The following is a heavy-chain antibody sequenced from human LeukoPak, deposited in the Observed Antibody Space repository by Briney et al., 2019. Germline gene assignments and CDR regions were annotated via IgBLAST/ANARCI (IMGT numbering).Heavy chain of an antibody. V-gene: IGHV1-2*02. D-gene: IGHD6-13*01. CDR1: GYTFTGYY. CDR2: INPNSGGT. CDR3: ARDLVMPPAAGTHYCYYGMDV. J-gene: IGHJ6*02. Sequence: GASVKVSCKASGYTFTGYYMHWVRQAPGQGLEWMGWINPNSGGTNYAQKFQGRVTMTRDTSISTAYMELSRLRSDDMAVYYCARDLVMPPAAGTHYCYYGMDVWGQGTTVTVSS.